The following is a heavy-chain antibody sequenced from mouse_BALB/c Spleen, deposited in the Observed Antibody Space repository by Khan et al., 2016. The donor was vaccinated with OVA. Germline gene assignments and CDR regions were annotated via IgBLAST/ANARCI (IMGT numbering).Heavy chain of an antibody. Sequence: EVELVESGGDLVQPGGSRKLSCAASGFTFSSYGMHWVRQAPEKGLEWVAYISGDSNNIYYADTVKGRFPISRENPRNTLFLQMTSLMYEDTAMYYCATSYFYGYYFDYWGPGTTLTVSS. CDR3: ATSYFYGYYFDY. V-gene: IGHV5-17*02. CDR1: GFTFSSYG. D-gene: IGHD1-1*01. J-gene: IGHJ2*01. CDR2: ISGDSNNI.